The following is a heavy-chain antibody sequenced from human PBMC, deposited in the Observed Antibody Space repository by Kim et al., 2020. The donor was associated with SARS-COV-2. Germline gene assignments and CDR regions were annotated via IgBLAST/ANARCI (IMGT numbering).Heavy chain of an antibody. V-gene: IGHV4-59*08. Sequence: DPSLKSRVTISVNTHKNPFSLKLSSVTAADTAVYYCARRGYYNYEAFDIWGQGTMVTVSS. D-gene: IGHD3-16*01. CDR3: ARRGYYNYEAFDI. J-gene: IGHJ3*02.